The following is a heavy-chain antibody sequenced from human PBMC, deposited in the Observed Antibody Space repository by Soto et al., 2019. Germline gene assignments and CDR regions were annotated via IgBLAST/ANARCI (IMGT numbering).Heavy chain of an antibody. CDR1: GFTFSTYA. V-gene: IGHV3-23*01. D-gene: IGHD5-12*01. CDR2: VSGHGNSI. CDR3: VKAFDGSGYVYERAFDY. J-gene: IGHJ4*02. Sequence: PGGSLRLSCAASGFTFSTYAMAWVRQAPGKGLEWVSTVSGHGNSIYQPDFVKGRFTISRDNFKNMLDLQMNDLRAEDTALYYCVKAFDGSGYVYERAFDYWGQGTLVTVSS.